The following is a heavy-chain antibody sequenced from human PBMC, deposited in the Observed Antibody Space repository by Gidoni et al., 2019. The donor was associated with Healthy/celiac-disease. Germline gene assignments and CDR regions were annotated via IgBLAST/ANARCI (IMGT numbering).Heavy chain of an antibody. CDR3: AKGGVGRYYFDY. D-gene: IGHD1-26*01. CDR2: ISYDGINK. V-gene: IGHV3-30*18. Sequence: QVQLVESGGGVVQPGRSLSLSCAASGFTFSSYGMHWVRQGPGKGLEWVAVISYDGINKYYADSVKGRFTISRDNSKNTLYLQMNSLRAEDTAVYYCAKGGVGRYYFDYWGQGTLVTVSS. J-gene: IGHJ4*02. CDR1: GFTFSSYG.